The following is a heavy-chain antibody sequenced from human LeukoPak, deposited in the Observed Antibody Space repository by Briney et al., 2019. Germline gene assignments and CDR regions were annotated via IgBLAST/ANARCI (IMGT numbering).Heavy chain of an antibody. CDR1: GFTFSTYS. V-gene: IGHV3-23*01. Sequence: GGSLRLSRAASGFTFSTYSMTWVRQAPGKGLEWVSAITGSGRTTYYADSVKGRFTISRDKSKNTVFLQMNTLRAEDTAVYYCAKSYDILTGSLDNWGQGTLVTVSS. CDR3: AKSYDILTGSLDN. D-gene: IGHD3-9*01. CDR2: ITGSGRTT. J-gene: IGHJ4*02.